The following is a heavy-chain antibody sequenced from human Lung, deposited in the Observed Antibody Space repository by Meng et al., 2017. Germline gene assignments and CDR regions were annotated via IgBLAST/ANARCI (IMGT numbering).Heavy chain of an antibody. CDR2: INHSGST. CDR1: GGSFSDYY. D-gene: IGHD4-11*01. J-gene: IGHJ4*02. V-gene: IGHV4-34*01. Sequence: LLQWGGGLLKPSETLSLPCVVSGGSFSDYYWSWIRQPPGKGLEWIGEINHSGSTNYNPSLESRATISVDTSQNNLSLKLSSVTAADSAVYYCARGPTTMAHDFDYWGQGTLVTVSS. CDR3: ARGPTTMAHDFDY.